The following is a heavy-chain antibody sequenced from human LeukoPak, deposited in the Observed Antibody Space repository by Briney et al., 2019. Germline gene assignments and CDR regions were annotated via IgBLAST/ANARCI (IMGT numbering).Heavy chain of an antibody. D-gene: IGHD2-21*01. CDR3: VTDLVIKGYFDY. CDR1: GFTFSNYG. V-gene: IGHV3-15*01. J-gene: IGHJ4*02. Sequence: PGGSLRLSCAASGFTFSNYGMSWVRQVPGKGLEWVGRIRRKTDGETTDHAAPVKGRFTISRDDSKNTLYLQMNSLKTEDTAVYYCVTDLVIKGYFDYWGQGALVTVSS. CDR2: IRRKTDGETT.